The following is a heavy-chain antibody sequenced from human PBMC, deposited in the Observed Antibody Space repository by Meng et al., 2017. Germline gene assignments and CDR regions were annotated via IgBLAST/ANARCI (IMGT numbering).Heavy chain of an antibody. J-gene: IGHJ3*02. CDR3: ARATPTIVATMDDAFDI. V-gene: IGHV1-69*13. Sequence: SVKVSCKASGYTFTGYYMHWVRQAPGQGLEWMGGIIPIFGTANYAQKFQGRVTITADESTSTAYMELSSLRSEDTAVYYCARATPTIVATMDDAFDIWGQGTMVTVSS. CDR2: IIPIFGTA. D-gene: IGHD5-12*01. CDR1: GYTFTGYY.